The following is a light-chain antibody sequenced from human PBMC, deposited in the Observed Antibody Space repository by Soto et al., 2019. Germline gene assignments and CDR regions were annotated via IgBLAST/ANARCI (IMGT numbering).Light chain of an antibody. CDR3: QQYKSYPWT. V-gene: IGKV1-5*01. CDR1: ESIRSW. CDR2: DAS. J-gene: IGKJ1*01. Sequence: DVHMTHSPSTLSASVGGGFTITFLASESIRSWLAWYQQKPGKAPKLLIYDASSLESGVPSRFSGSGSGTEFSLTISSLQPDDFASYYCQQYKSYPWTFGQGTKVDIK.